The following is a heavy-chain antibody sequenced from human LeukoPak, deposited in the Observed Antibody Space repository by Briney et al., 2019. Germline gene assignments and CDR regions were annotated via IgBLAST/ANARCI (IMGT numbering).Heavy chain of an antibody. D-gene: IGHD3-3*01. CDR2: ISSSGSTI. Sequence: GGSLRLSCAASGFTFSDYYMSWIRQAPGKGLEWVSYISSSGSTIYYADSVKGRFTISRDNAKNSLYLQMNSLRAEDTAVYYCASAPIRFLEWLPEYFQHWGQGTLVTVSS. V-gene: IGHV3-11*04. CDR1: GFTFSDYY. J-gene: IGHJ1*01. CDR3: ASAPIRFLEWLPEYFQH.